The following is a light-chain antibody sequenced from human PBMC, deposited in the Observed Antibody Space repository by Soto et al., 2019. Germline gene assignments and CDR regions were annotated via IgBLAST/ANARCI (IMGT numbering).Light chain of an antibody. J-gene: IGLJ1*01. V-gene: IGLV2-8*01. CDR3: LSYADTAYG. CDR2: EVS. CDR1: SSDVGGYNY. Sequence: QSALTQPPSASGSPGQSVTISCAGTSSDVGGYNYVSWYQQYPGKVPKLMIYEVSERPSGVPDPFSGSKSGNTAFLTVSGLQAEDEADYYCLSYADTAYGFGTGTKVTVL.